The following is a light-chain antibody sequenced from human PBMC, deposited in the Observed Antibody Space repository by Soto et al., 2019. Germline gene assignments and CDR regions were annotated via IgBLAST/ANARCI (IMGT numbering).Light chain of an antibody. V-gene: IGKV3D-15*01. J-gene: IGKJ1*01. CDR2: GAS. CDR3: QQYNNWPRT. Sequence: EIVMTQSPATLSVSPGERATLSCRASQSVSSNLAWYQQKPVQAPRLLIYGASIRATGIPARFSGSGSGTEFTLTISSLQSEDFAVYYCQQYNNWPRTFGQGTKVDIK. CDR1: QSVSSN.